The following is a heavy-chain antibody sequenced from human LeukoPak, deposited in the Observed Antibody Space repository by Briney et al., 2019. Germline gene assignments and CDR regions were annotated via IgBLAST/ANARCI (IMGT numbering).Heavy chain of an antibody. V-gene: IGHV4-61*09. CDR3: ARAHSIASYYYGVDV. CDR2: IYYSGST. CDR1: GGSISSGSYY. Sequence: SQTLSLTCTVSGGSISSGSYYWSWIRQPAGKGLEWIGYIYYSGSTNYNPSLKCRVTISVDTSKNQFSLKLSSVTAADTAVYYCARAHSIASYYYGVDVWGQGTTVTVSS. D-gene: IGHD2/OR15-2a*01. J-gene: IGHJ6*02.